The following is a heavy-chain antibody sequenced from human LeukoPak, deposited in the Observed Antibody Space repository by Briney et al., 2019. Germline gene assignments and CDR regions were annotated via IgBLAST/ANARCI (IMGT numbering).Heavy chain of an antibody. CDR1: GFTFSSYA. D-gene: IGHD3-9*01. CDR2: ISYDGSNK. V-gene: IGHV3-30*04. CDR3: ARSPDILTGENFDY. J-gene: IGHJ4*02. Sequence: PGGSLRLSCAASGFTFSSYAMHWVRQAPGKGLEWVAVISYDGSNKYYADSVKGRFTISRDNSKNTLYLQMNSLRAEDTAVYYCARSPDILTGENFDYWGQGTLVTVSS.